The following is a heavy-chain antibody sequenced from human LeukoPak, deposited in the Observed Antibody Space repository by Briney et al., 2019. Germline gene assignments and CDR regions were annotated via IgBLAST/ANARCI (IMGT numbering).Heavy chain of an antibody. Sequence: GGSLRPSCAASGFTFSDYYMSWIRQAPGKGLEWVSYISNSGSHTSYADSVKGRFTISRDNAKNSLSLQVNSLRAGDTAVYYCARVGSIAAAGTPDYWGQGTLVTVSS. D-gene: IGHD6-13*01. CDR2: ISNSGSHT. J-gene: IGHJ4*02. CDR1: GFTFSDYY. V-gene: IGHV3-11*06. CDR3: ARVGSIAAAGTPDY.